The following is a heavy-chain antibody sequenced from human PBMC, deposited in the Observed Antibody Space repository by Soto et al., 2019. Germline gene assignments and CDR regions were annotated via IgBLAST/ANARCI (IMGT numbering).Heavy chain of an antibody. CDR1: GFIFSSYG. CDR3: AEDQRASGPHYCDY. Sequence: QVQLVESGGGVVQPGRSLRLSCAASGFIFSSYGMHWVRQAPGKGLEWVAVISYEGSNKYYADSVESRFTISRDNSKNTLELEMNSLRAEDTAVYYCAEDQRASGPHYCDYWGQGSLITVSS. J-gene: IGHJ4*02. CDR2: ISYEGSNK. D-gene: IGHD3-10*01. V-gene: IGHV3-30*18.